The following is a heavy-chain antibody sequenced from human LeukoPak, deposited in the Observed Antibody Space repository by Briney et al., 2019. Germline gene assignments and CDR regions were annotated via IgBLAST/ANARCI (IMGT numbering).Heavy chain of an antibody. Sequence: PGGSLRLSCAASGFTFSSYEMNWVRQAPGKGLEWVSHISRSGSTIYYTDSVKGRFTISRDNSKNLLYLQMNSLRAEDTAIYYCARTVARIGYWGQGTLVTVSS. J-gene: IGHJ4*02. CDR1: GFTFSSYE. D-gene: IGHD4-23*01. CDR3: ARTVARIGY. V-gene: IGHV3-48*03. CDR2: ISRSGSTI.